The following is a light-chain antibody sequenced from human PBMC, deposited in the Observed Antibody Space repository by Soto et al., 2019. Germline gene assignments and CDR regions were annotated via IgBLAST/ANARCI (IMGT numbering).Light chain of an antibody. J-gene: IGLJ3*02. CDR2: DVS. CDR3: SSYTTSSTVV. CDR1: SSDMGPYKY. Sequence: QSVLTQPASVSGSPGQSITISCTGTSSDMGPYKYVSGYQQRPAKAPKLMIYDVSIRPSGVSSRFSGSKSGNTASLTISGLQADDEADYYCSSYTTSSTVVFGGGTKVTVL. V-gene: IGLV2-14*01.